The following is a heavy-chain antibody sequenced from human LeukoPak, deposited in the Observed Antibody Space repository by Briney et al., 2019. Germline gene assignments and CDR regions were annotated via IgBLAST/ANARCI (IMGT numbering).Heavy chain of an antibody. CDR1: GGSISSSYW. CDR2: VYHSGST. Sequence: PSGTLSLTCAVSGGSISSSYWWSWVRQPPGKGLEWIGEVYHSGSTNYYPSLKSRVTISIEKSKNQFSLKLSSVTAADTAVYYCARVSKLRPATNYYYYYMDVWGKGTTVTVSS. V-gene: IGHV4-4*02. CDR3: ARVSKLRPATNYYYYYMDV. J-gene: IGHJ6*03.